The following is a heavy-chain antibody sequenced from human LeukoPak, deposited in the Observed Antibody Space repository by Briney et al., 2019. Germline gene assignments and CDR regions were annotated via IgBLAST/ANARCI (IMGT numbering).Heavy chain of an antibody. D-gene: IGHD2-21*02. Sequence: ASVKVSCKASGYTFTSYGISWVRQAPGQGLEWMGWISAYNGNTDYAQKLQGRVTMTTDTSTSTAYMELRSLRSDDTAVYHCAREGLPSVGGDYDFDYWGQGTLVTVSS. J-gene: IGHJ4*02. CDR1: GYTFTSYG. V-gene: IGHV1-18*01. CDR2: ISAYNGNT. CDR3: AREGLPSVGGDYDFDY.